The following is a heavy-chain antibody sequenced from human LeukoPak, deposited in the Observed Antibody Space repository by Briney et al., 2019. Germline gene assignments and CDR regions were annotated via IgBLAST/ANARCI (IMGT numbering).Heavy chain of an antibody. CDR2: INHSGST. J-gene: IGHJ4*02. CDR1: GGSFSGYY. V-gene: IGHV4-34*01. Sequence: SETLSLTCAVYGGSFSGYYWSWIRQPPGKGLEWIGEINHSGSTNYNPSLKSRVTISVDTSKNQFSLKLSYVTAADTAVYYCARGGVGATPHYFDYWGQGTLVTVSS. D-gene: IGHD1-26*01. CDR3: ARGGVGATPHYFDY.